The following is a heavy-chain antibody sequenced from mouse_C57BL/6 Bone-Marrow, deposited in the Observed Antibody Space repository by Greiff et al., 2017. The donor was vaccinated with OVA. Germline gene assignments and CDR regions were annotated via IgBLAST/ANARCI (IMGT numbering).Heavy chain of an antibody. Sequence: QVQLQQSGAELVKPGASVKLSCKASGYTFTSYWMHWVKQRTGQGLEWIGMIHPNSGSTNYNEKFKSKATLTVDKSSSTAYMQLSSLTSEYSAVYYCARNDYGIPGFAYWGQGTLVTVST. V-gene: IGHV1-64*01. J-gene: IGHJ3*01. CDR3: ARNDYGIPGFAY. D-gene: IGHD1-1*01. CDR2: IHPNSGST. CDR1: GYTFTSYW.